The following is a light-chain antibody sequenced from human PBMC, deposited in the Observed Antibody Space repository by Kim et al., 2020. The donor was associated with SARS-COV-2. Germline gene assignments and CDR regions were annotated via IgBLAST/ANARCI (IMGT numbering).Light chain of an antibody. CDR2: DAS. V-gene: IGKV3-11*01. J-gene: IGKJ4*01. CDR1: QSFSSC. Sequence: LSPGERAPLSCRASQSFSSCLAWYQQKPGQAPSLLIFDASNRATGIPARFSGSGSGTDFTLTISSLEPEDFVVYYCQQRINWPLTFGGGTKVDIK. CDR3: QQRINWPLT.